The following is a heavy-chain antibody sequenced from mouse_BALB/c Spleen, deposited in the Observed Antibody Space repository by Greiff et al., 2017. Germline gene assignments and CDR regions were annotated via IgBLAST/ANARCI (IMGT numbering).Heavy chain of an antibody. Sequence: EVKLVESGGGLVKPGGSLKLSCAASGFTFSSYAMSWVRQTPEKRLEWVATISSGGSYTYYPDSVKGRFTISRDNAKNTLYLQMSSLRSEDTAMYYCAREDRYNYFDYWGQGTTLTVSS. J-gene: IGHJ2*01. CDR3: AREDRYNYFDY. V-gene: IGHV5-9-3*01. CDR1: GFTFSSYA. D-gene: IGHD2-14*01. CDR2: ISSGGSYT.